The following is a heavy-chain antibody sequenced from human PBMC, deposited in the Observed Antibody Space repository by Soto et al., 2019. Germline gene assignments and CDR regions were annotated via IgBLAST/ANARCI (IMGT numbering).Heavy chain of an antibody. CDR2: ISWNSGSI. D-gene: IGHD5-18*01. V-gene: IGHV3-9*01. CDR3: EKERDSYASLGY. Sequence: PGGSLRLSCAASGFTFDDYAMHWVRQAPGKGLEWVSCISWNSGSIGYADSVKGRFTISRDNAKNSLYLQMNSLRAEDTALYYCEKERDSYASLGYWGQGTLVTVSS. J-gene: IGHJ4*02. CDR1: GFTFDDYA.